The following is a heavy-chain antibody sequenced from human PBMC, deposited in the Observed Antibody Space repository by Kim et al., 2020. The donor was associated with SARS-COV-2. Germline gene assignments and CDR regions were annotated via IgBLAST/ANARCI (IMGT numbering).Heavy chain of an antibody. Sequence: TNYNPSLKSRVTISVDKSMYQFSLKLNSVTAADSAMYYCTRSGGSWYLQQWGQGTLVTVSS. V-gene: IGHV4-4*02. CDR2: T. D-gene: IGHD2-15*01. J-gene: IGHJ1*01. CDR3: TRSGGSWYLQQ.